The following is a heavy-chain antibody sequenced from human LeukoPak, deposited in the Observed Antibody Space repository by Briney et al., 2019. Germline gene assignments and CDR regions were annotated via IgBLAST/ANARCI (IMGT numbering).Heavy chain of an antibody. CDR3: ARMTTVTQPPRD. J-gene: IGHJ4*02. CDR1: GGSISSGDYY. Sequence: SETLSLTCTVSGGSISSGDYYWSWIRQPPGKGLEWIGFIYYSGSTYYNPSLKSRVTTSVDTSKNQFSLKLSSVTAADTAVYYCARMTTVTQPPRDWGQGTLVTVSS. D-gene: IGHD4-17*01. CDR2: IYYSGST. V-gene: IGHV4-30-4*01.